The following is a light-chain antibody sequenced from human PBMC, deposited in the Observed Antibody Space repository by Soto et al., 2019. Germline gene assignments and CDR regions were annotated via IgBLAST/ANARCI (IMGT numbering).Light chain of an antibody. CDR2: AAS. J-gene: IGKJ5*01. V-gene: IGKV1-8*01. Sequence: AIRMTQSPSSLSASTGDRVTITCRASQGISSYLAWYQQKPGKAPKLLIYAASTLQSGVPSRFSGSGSGTDFTLTISCLQSEDFATYYCQQYYSYPITCGQGTRLEIK. CDR3: QQYYSYPIT. CDR1: QGISSY.